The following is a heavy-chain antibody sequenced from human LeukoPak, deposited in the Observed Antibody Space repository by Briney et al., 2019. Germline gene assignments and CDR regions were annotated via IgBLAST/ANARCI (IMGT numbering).Heavy chain of an antibody. D-gene: IGHD3-22*01. Sequence: SETLSLTCAVYGGSFSGYYWSWIRQPPGKGLEWIGEINHSGSTNYNPSLKSRVTISVDTSKNQFSLKLSSVTAADTAVYYCARGLTNYYDSSGLASSDYWGQGTLVTVSS. CDR3: ARGLTNYYDSSGLASSDY. J-gene: IGHJ4*02. V-gene: IGHV4-34*01. CDR1: GGSFSGYY. CDR2: INHSGST.